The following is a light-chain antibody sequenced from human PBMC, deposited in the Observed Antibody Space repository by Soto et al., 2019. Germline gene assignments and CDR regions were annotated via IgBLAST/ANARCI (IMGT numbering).Light chain of an antibody. CDR2: QAS. CDR3: QQYNAYSQA. CDR1: ESVSRW. V-gene: IGKV1-5*03. J-gene: IGKJ1*01. Sequence: DIQMTQSSSTLSASVGDRVTITCRASESVSRWLAWYQQKPGRTPKLLIYQASTLETGVPSRFIGSGSGTEFTLAWRSLQPDNFASYYCQQYNAYSQAFGQGTK.